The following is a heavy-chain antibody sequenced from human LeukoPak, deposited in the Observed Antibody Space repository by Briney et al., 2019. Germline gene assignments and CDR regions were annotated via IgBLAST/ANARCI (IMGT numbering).Heavy chain of an antibody. V-gene: IGHV1-69*01. CDR1: GDTFGNYD. Sequence: SVKVSCKASGDTFGNYDFAWVRLAPGQGLEWMGGILPVLGRPDYAQRFQDRITITADESTSTVYLQLSSLGSDDTAVYYCARGGWQTTGWYADHWGQGTLVTVAS. D-gene: IGHD6-19*01. CDR2: ILPVLGRP. CDR3: ARGGWQTTGWYADH. J-gene: IGHJ5*02.